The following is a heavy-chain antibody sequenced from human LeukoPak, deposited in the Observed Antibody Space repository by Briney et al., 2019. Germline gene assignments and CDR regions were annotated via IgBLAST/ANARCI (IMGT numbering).Heavy chain of an antibody. V-gene: IGHV4-59*08. CDR1: GGSLSGYY. D-gene: IGHD3-16*02. Sequence: SETLSLTCAVYGGSLSGYYWSWIRQPPGKGLEWIGYIYYSGSTNYNPSLKSRVTISVDTSKNQFSLKLSSVTAADTAVYYCARHREDYDYVWGSYRPGLFDYWGQGTLVTVSS. J-gene: IGHJ4*02. CDR3: ARHREDYDYVWGSYRPGLFDY. CDR2: IYYSGST.